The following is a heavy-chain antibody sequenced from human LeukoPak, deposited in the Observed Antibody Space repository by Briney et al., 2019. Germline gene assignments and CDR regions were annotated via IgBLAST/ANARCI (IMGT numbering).Heavy chain of an antibody. D-gene: IGHD3-22*01. J-gene: IGHJ4*02. CDR2: IKYTGST. CDR3: ARQGTSGYSSLTY. CDR1: GDSISISTYY. V-gene: IGHV4-39*01. Sequence: SETLSLTCAVSGDSISISTYYWGWIRQPPGKGLEWIGSIKYTGSTYYNPSLKSRVTIAVDTSKNQFSLNLNSVTAADTAVYYCARQGTSGYSSLTYWGQGTLVTVSS.